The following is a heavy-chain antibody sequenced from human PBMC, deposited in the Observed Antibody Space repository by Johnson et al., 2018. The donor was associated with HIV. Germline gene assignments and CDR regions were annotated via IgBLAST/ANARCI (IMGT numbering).Heavy chain of an antibody. CDR2: ISWNSGSI. CDR1: GFTFDDYA. CDR3: ARDRCSSTSCIDAFDI. Sequence: VQLVESGGGLVQPGRSLRLSCAASGFTFDDYAMHWVRQAPGKGLEWVSGISWNSGSIGYADSVKGRFPISRDNAKNSLYLQMNSQRAEDTAVYYCARDRCSSTSCIDAFDIWGQGTMVTVSS. D-gene: IGHD2-2*01. V-gene: IGHV3-9*01. J-gene: IGHJ3*02.